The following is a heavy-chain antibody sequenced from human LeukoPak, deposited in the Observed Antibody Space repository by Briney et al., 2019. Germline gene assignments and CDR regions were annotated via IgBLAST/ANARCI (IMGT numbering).Heavy chain of an antibody. J-gene: IGHJ4*02. Sequence: PGGSLRLSCAASGFTFTTYWMHWVRQPPGKGLVWVSRINGDGSSSNYADSVKGRFTISRDNARNTLYLQMNSLRAEDTALYYCARTSPTSHFDFWGQGTLVTVSS. CDR3: ARTSPTSHFDF. D-gene: IGHD3-16*01. V-gene: IGHV3-74*01. CDR2: INGDGSSS. CDR1: GFTFTTYW.